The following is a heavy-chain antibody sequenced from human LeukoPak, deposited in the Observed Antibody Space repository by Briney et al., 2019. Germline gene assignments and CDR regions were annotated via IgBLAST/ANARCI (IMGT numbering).Heavy chain of an antibody. Sequence: SETLSLTCSVSGGSIRTTTHYWGWIRQPPGKGLEWVGSIYYSGIIYYNPSLRSRITISIDTSKNQFSLKLSSVTAADTAVYYCASQSSAWYASPWGQGTLVTVSS. CDR1: GGSIRTTTHY. CDR3: ASQSSAWYASP. V-gene: IGHV4-39*01. CDR2: IYYSGII. J-gene: IGHJ5*02. D-gene: IGHD6-19*01.